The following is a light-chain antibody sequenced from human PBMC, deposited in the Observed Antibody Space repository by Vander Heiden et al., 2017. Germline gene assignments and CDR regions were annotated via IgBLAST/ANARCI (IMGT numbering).Light chain of an antibody. Sequence: IALTQSPGTLSWSPGERANLSCRASQSVSSSYLAGYQQKPGQAPRLPIYGASSRATGIPDRFSGSGSGTDFTLTISILDPEDFAVYYCQQYGSSRWTFGQGTKVEIK. V-gene: IGKV3-20*01. J-gene: IGKJ1*01. CDR2: GAS. CDR3: QQYGSSRWT. CDR1: QSVSSSY.